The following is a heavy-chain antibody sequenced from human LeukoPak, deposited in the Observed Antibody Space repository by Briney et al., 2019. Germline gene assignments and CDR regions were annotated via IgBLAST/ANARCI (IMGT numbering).Heavy chain of an antibody. J-gene: IGHJ6*03. D-gene: IGHD3-10*01. V-gene: IGHV4-59*01. CDR1: GGSISSYY. CDR2: IYYSGST. CDR3: ASWRGPNYYGSGSHPYYYMDV. Sequence: PSETLSLTCTVSGGSISSYYWSWIRQPPGKGLEWIGYIYYSGSTNYNPSLKSRVTISVDTSKNQFSLKLSSVTAADTAVYYCASWRGPNYYGSGSHPYYYMDVWGKGTTVTISS.